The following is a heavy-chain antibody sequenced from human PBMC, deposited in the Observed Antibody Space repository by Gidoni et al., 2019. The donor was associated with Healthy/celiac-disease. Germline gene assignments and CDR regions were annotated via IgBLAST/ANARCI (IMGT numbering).Heavy chain of an antibody. D-gene: IGHD1-26*01. CDR3: ARRYSGTYHDY. V-gene: IGHV3-30*04. CDR2: ISNDGSNE. Sequence: QVQLLESGGGVVQPGRSLRLSCAASGFTFSSYAVPWVRQVPGKGLEWVAVISNDGSNEYYADSVKGRFTISRDNSKNTLYLQMNSLRAEDTAMYYCARRYSGTYHDYWGQGTLVTVSS. CDR1: GFTFSSYA. J-gene: IGHJ4*02.